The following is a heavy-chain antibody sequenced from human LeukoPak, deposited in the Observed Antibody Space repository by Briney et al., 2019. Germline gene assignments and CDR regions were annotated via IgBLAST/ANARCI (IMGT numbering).Heavy chain of an antibody. V-gene: IGHV3-30-3*02. D-gene: IGHD5-24*01. CDR3: AKFEAEMATNEGPGDY. Sequence: PGGSLRLSCAASGFTFNNYAMHWVRQAPGKGLEWVAVISYDGSNKYYADSVKGRFTVSRDNSKNTLYLQMNSLRAEDTAVYYCAKFEAEMATNEGPGDYWGQGTLVTVSS. CDR1: GFTFNNYA. J-gene: IGHJ4*02. CDR2: ISYDGSNK.